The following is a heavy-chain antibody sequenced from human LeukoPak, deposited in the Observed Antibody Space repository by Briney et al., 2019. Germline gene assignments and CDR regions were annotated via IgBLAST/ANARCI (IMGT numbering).Heavy chain of an antibody. CDR3: AKIPYGDYLLDYYYYMDV. D-gene: IGHD4-17*01. V-gene: IGHV3-30*02. CDR1: GFTFSSYW. Sequence: GGSLRLSCAASGFTFSSYWMSWVRQAPGKGLEWVAFIRYDGSYKYYADSVKGRFTISRDNSKNTLYLQVNSLRAEDTAVYYCAKIPYGDYLLDYYYYMDVWGKGTTVTISS. CDR2: IRYDGSYK. J-gene: IGHJ6*03.